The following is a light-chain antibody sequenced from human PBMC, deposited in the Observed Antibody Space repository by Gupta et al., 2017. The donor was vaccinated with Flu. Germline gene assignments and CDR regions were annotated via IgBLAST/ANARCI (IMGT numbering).Light chain of an antibody. CDR3: QQSDSVPQT. CDR1: QSISSS. Sequence: PSSLSASIGDRVAITCRASQSISSSLNWYQQKPGKAPNLLIYAASGLQGGVPSRFSDSGSGTDFTLTISRLQPEDFATYYCQQSDSVPQTFGQGTSVEIK. V-gene: IGKV1-39*01. CDR2: AAS. J-gene: IGKJ1*01.